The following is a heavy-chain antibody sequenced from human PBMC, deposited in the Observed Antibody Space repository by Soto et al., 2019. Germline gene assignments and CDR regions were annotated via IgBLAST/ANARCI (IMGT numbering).Heavy chain of an antibody. CDR2: ISSSSSYI. J-gene: IGHJ4*02. CDR1: GFTFSSYS. Sequence: GGSLRLSCAASGFTFSSYSMNWVRQAPGKGLEWVSSISSSSSYIYYADSVKGRFTISRDNAKNSLYLQMNSLRAEDTAVYYCARDKEGTYYYDSSGYLDYWGQGTLVTVSS. V-gene: IGHV3-21*01. CDR3: ARDKEGTYYYDSSGYLDY. D-gene: IGHD3-22*01.